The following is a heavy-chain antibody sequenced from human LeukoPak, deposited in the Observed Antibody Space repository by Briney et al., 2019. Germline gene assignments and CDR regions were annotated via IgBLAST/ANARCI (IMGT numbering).Heavy chain of an antibody. CDR3: ARFAAGGSYYYYMDV. J-gene: IGHJ6*03. Sequence: GGSLRLSCAASGFPFSSYSMNWVRQVPGKGLEWVSHISSASRNINYADSVKGRFTISRDNAKNSLYLQMNSLRADDTAVYYCARFAAGGSYYYYMDVWGKGTTVTVSS. CDR2: ISSASRNI. V-gene: IGHV3-48*01. CDR1: GFPFSSYS. D-gene: IGHD6-25*01.